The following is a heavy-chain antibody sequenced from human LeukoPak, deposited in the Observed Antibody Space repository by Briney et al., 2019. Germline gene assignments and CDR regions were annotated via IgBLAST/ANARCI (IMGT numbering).Heavy chain of an antibody. CDR1: GYTFTGYY. Sequence: ASVKVSCKASGYTFTGYYMHWVRQAPGQGLEWMGWINPNSRGTIYAQKFQGRVTLTRDTSITTAYMELSRLRGHDTAVYYCAGFSGITTWGQGTLVTVSS. D-gene: IGHD1-26*01. J-gene: IGHJ5*02. V-gene: IGHV1-2*02. CDR2: INPNSRGT. CDR3: AGFSGITT.